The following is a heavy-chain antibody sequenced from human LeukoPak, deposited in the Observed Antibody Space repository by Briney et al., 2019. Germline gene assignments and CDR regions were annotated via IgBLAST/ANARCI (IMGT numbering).Heavy chain of an antibody. CDR1: GGTFSSYA. Sequence: SVKVSCKASGGTFSSYAISWVRQAPGQGLEWMGGIIPIFGTANYAQKFQGRVTITADKSTSTAYMELSSLRSEDTAVYCCARPQGRNSSPSHAFDIWGQGTMVTVSS. CDR3: ARPQGRNSSPSHAFDI. J-gene: IGHJ3*02. CDR2: IIPIFGTA. V-gene: IGHV1-69*06. D-gene: IGHD6-13*01.